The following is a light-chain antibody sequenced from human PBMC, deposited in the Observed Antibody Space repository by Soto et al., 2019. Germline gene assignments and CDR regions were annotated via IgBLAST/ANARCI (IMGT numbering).Light chain of an antibody. CDR3: QQRSNWPPLFT. Sequence: EIVLTQSPATLSLSPGQRATLSFRASQSVSSYLAWYQQKPGQAPRLLIYDASNRATGIPARFSGSGSGTDFTLTISSLEPEDFAVYYCQQRSNWPPLFTCGPGTKVHIK. CDR2: DAS. J-gene: IGKJ3*01. CDR1: QSVSSY. V-gene: IGKV3-11*01.